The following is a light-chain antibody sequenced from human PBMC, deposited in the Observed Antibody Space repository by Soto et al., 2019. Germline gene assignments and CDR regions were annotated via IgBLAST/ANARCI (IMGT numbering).Light chain of an antibody. Sequence: DIQMTQSPSSVAASVGERVTITCRASQGLSTYLAWYPQKPGKAPKLLIYAASNLQSGVPSRFSGSGSGTECTLTISSLQPYYFATYYCQQYISYSFRQGTKVDIK. CDR2: AAS. J-gene: IGKJ1*01. CDR3: QQYISYS. CDR1: QGLSTY. V-gene: IGKV1-12*01.